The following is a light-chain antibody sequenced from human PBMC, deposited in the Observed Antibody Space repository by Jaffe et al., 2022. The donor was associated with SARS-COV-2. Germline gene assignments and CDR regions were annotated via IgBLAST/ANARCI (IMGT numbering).Light chain of an antibody. V-gene: IGKV2-28*01. CDR1: QSLLHSNGYNY. Sequence: DIVMTQSPLSLPVTPGEPASISCRSSQSLLHSNGYNYLDWYLQKPGQSPQLLISLGSNRASGVPDRFSGSGSGTDFTLKISRVEAEDAGVYYCMQALQTPRYTFGQGTKLEIK. J-gene: IGKJ2*01. CDR3: MQALQTPRYT. CDR2: LGS.